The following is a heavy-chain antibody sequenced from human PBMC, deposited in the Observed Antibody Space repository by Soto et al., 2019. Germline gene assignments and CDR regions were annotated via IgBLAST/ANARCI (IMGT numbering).Heavy chain of an antibody. D-gene: IGHD6-6*01. V-gene: IGHV1-8*01. CDR1: GYTFTSYD. Sequence: GPVKVSCKASGYTFTSYDINWVRQATGQGLEWMGWMNPNSGNTGYAQKFQGRVTMTRNTSISTAYMELSSLRSEDTAVYYCARARGSSSPGPSYYYYYYMDVWGKGTTVTVSS. J-gene: IGHJ6*03. CDR2: MNPNSGNT. CDR3: ARARGSSSPGPSYYYYYYMDV.